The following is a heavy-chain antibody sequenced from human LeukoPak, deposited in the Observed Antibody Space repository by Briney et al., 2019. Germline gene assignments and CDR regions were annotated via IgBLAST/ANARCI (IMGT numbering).Heavy chain of an antibody. J-gene: IGHJ1*01. Sequence: SVKVSCKASGYTFTKYGISWVRQAPGQGLEWMGGIIPIFGTANYAQKFQGRVTITAVESTSTAYMELSSLRSEDTAVYYCAVADGSGSLRFQHWGQGTLVTVSS. D-gene: IGHD3-10*01. V-gene: IGHV1-69*13. CDR3: AVADGSGSLRFQH. CDR1: GYTFTKYG. CDR2: IIPIFGTA.